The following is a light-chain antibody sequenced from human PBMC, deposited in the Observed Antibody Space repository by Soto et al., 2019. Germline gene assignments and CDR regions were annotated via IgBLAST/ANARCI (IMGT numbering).Light chain of an antibody. CDR3: NAQADNGKHV. V-gene: IGLV2-8*01. CDR1: SNDVGHSSF. CDR2: EVS. J-gene: IGLJ1*01. Sequence: QSALTQPPSASGSPGQSVTISCTGTSNDVGHSSFISWYQQHPGKGPKLIIYEVSKRPSGVPDRFSGSKSGNTASLSVSGLQDEDEADYCCNAQADNGKHVFGTGTKLTVL.